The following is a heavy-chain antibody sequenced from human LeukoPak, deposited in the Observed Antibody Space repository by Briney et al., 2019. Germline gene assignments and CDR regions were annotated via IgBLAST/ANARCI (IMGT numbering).Heavy chain of an antibody. V-gene: IGHV3-11*03. J-gene: IGHJ4*02. CDR3: ARTYCSSGRCYLDY. D-gene: IGHD2-15*01. Sequence: SGGSLRLSCAASGFTFSDYYMSWIRQAPGKGLEWVSYISGSSNFADYADSVKGRFTISRDSAKNSLYLLLNSLRAEDTAVYYCARTYCSSGRCYLDYWGQGTLVTVSS. CDR1: GFTFSDYY. CDR2: ISGSSNFA.